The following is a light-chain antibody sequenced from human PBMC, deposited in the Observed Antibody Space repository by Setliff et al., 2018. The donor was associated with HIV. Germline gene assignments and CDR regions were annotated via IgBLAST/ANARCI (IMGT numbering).Light chain of an antibody. V-gene: IGLV2-14*03. CDR3: SSYTSSSTFYV. Sequence: QSALTQPASVSGSPGQSITISCTGTSSDVGGYNYVSWYQQHPGKAPKLIISDNTKRPSGVSDRFSASKSGNTASLTISGLRAEDEADYYCSSYTSSSTFYVFGTGTKVTVL. J-gene: IGLJ1*01. CDR2: DNT. CDR1: SSDVGGYNY.